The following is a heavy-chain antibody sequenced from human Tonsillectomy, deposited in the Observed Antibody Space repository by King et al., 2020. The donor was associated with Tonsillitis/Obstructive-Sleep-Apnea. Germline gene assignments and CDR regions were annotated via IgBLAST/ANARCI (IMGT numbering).Heavy chain of an antibody. J-gene: IGHJ4*02. CDR1: GFTFSNAW. CDR3: TTALCITMIVVVTTEDY. Sequence: EVQLVESGGGLVKPGGSLRLSCAASGFTFSNAWMNWVRQAPGKGLEWVGRIKSKTDGGTTDYAAPVKGRFTISRDDSKNTLYLQMNSLKTGDTAVYYCTTALCITMIVVVTTEDYWGQGTLVTVSS. D-gene: IGHD3-22*01. V-gene: IGHV3-15*07. CDR2: IKSKTDGGTT.